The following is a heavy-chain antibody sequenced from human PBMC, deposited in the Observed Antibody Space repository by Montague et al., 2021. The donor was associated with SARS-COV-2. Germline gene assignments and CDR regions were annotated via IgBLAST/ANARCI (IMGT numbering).Heavy chain of an antibody. CDR3: AWGRPVRMTMRHFERTSSGALDM. CDR2: INQDGTS. J-gene: IGHJ3*02. V-gene: IGHV4-34*01. D-gene: IGHD3-9*01. Sequence: SETLSLTCAVSRGSFSNYYWTWVRQAPGKGLLWIGEINQDGTSNYNPSLKSRVTLSIDTSKNQISLKVTSVTAGDTAVYYCAWGRPVRMTMRHFERTSSGALDMWGQGTPVIVSS. CDR1: RGSFSNYY.